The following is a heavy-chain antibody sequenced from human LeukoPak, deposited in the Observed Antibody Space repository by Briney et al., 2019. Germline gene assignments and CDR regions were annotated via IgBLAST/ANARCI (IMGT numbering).Heavy chain of an antibody. J-gene: IGHJ4*02. V-gene: IGHV3-64*01. CDR3: ARDSLVRGVPLDY. CDR2: ISSNGGST. D-gene: IGHD3-10*01. CDR1: GFTFSNYA. Sequence: PGGSLRLSCAASGFTFSNYAMHWVRQTPEKGLEYVSAISSNGGSTYYANSVKGRFIISRDNSKNTLYLQMGSLRAEDVAVYYCARDSLVRGVPLDYWGQGTLVTVSS.